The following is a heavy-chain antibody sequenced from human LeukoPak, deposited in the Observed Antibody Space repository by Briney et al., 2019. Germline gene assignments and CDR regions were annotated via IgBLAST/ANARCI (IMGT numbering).Heavy chain of an antibody. D-gene: IGHD3-10*01. CDR3: ARVYYYGSGSYPSY. J-gene: IGHJ3*01. V-gene: IGHV3-30*03. CDR1: GFTFSSYG. CDR2: ISYDGSNK. Sequence: PGGSLRLSCAASGFTFSSYGMHWVRQAPGKGLEWVAVISYDGSNKYYADSVKGRFTISRDNAKNSLYLQMNSLRAEDTAVYYCARVYYYGSGSYPSYWGQGTMVTVSS.